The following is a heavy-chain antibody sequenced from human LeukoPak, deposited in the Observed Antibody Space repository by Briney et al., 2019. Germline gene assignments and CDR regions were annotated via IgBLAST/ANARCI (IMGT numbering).Heavy chain of an antibody. J-gene: IGHJ4*02. CDR3: ARLIHLAAAGTNYFDY. D-gene: IGHD6-13*01. CDR2: IYYSGST. Sequence: PSETLSLTCTVSGGSISSYYWSWIRQPPGKGLEWIGYIYYSGSTNYNPSLKSRVTISVDTSKNQFSLKLSSVTAADTAVYYCARLIHLAAAGTNYFDYWGQGTLVTVSS. V-gene: IGHV4-59*08. CDR1: GGSISSYY.